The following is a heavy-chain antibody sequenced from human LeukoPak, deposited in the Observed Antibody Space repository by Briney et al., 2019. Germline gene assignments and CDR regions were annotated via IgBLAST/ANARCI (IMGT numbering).Heavy chain of an antibody. CDR2: IYHSGST. CDR3: ARGVRGRKWYYFDS. Sequence: PSETLSLTCSVSGDSITSGDYYWTWIRQSPGEGLEWLGYIYHSGSTLYHPSLESRLSLSVDTSKNQFSLTLTSVTAADSVVFYCARGVRGRKWYYFDSWGRGTLVTVSS. D-gene: IGHD2-15*01. V-gene: IGHV4-30-4*01. J-gene: IGHJ4*02. CDR1: GDSITSGDYY.